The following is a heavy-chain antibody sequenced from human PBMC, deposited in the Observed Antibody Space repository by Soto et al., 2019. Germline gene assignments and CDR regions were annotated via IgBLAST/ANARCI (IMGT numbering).Heavy chain of an antibody. V-gene: IGHV1-24*01. Sequence: ASVKVSCKVSGYTLTELSMHWVRQAPGKGLEWMGGFDPEDGETIYAQKFQGRVTMTEDTSTDTAYMELSSLRSEDTAVYYCARLYCSGGSCYPNWFDPWGQGTLVTVSS. D-gene: IGHD2-15*01. CDR1: GYTLTELS. CDR3: ARLYCSGGSCYPNWFDP. CDR2: FDPEDGET. J-gene: IGHJ5*02.